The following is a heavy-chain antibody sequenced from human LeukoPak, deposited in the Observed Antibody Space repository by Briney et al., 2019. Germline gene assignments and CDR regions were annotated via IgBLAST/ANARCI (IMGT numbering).Heavy chain of an antibody. Sequence: SVNVSCKASGGTFSSYAIRWVRQAPGQGLEWMGGIIPIFGTANYAQKFQGRVTITADESTSTAYIELSGLRSEDTAVYYCAGSRQGDYDILTGYTNWGQGTLVTVSS. V-gene: IGHV1-69*01. CDR2: IIPIFGTA. CDR3: AGSRQGDYDILTGYTN. J-gene: IGHJ4*02. CDR1: GGTFSSYA. D-gene: IGHD3-9*01.